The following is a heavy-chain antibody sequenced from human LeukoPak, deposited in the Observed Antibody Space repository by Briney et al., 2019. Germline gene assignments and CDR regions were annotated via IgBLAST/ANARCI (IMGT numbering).Heavy chain of an antibody. J-gene: IGHJ5*02. Sequence: SVKVSCKASGGTFSSYAISWVRQAPGQGLEWMGGIIPIFGTANYAQKFQGRVTITADESTSTAYMELSSLRSEDTAVYYCANLFADFWSGYNFNWFDPWGRGTLVTVSS. CDR1: GGTFSSYA. CDR2: IIPIFGTA. D-gene: IGHD3-3*01. V-gene: IGHV1-69*13. CDR3: ANLFADFWSGYNFNWFDP.